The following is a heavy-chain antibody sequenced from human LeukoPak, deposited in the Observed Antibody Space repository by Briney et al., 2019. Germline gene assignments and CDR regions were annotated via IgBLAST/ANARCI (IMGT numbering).Heavy chain of an antibody. Sequence: GGSLRLSCAASGFTFSNFGMHWVRQTPGKGLEWVAFIRFDGTSEFYADSVKARFTISRDNSQNTVSLQLNNLRIEDTALYYCAREPYYDSSGYSPDYWSQGTLVTVSS. CDR2: IRFDGTSE. V-gene: IGHV3-30*02. CDR1: GFTFSNFG. J-gene: IGHJ4*02. D-gene: IGHD3-22*01. CDR3: AREPYYDSSGYSPDY.